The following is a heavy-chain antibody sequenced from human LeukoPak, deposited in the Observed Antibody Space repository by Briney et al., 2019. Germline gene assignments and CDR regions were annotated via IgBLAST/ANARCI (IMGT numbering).Heavy chain of an antibody. CDR2: IIPIFGTA. Sequence: ASVKVSCKASGGTFSSYAISWVRQAPGQGLEWMGGIIPIFGTANYAQKFQGRVTITADESTSTAYMELSSLRSEDTAVYYCASNDYDTLNWFDPWGQGTLVTVSS. J-gene: IGHJ5*02. V-gene: IGHV1-69*13. CDR3: ASNDYDTLNWFDP. D-gene: IGHD3-9*01. CDR1: GGTFSSYA.